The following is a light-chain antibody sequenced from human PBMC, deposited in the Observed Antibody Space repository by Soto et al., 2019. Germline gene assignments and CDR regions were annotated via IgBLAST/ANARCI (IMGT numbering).Light chain of an antibody. V-gene: IGKV3-15*01. CDR1: QSVNSN. Sequence: DTVMTQSPATLSVSPGERATLSCRASQSVNSNLAWYQQKSGQAPRLLIYGASTRATGIPVRFSGSGSGTEFTLTISILQSEDSAVYYCQQYTYWPWTLGQGTKV. J-gene: IGKJ1*01. CDR3: QQYTYWPWT. CDR2: GAS.